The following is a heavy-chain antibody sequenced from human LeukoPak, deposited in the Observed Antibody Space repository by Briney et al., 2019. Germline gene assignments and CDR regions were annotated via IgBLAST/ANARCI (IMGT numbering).Heavy chain of an antibody. J-gene: IGHJ4*02. CDR1: GGSFSGYY. CDR3: ATSYYDSRLFDY. CDR2: IYYSGST. Sequence: PSETLSLTCAVYGGSFSGYYWSWIRQPPGKGLEWIGYIYYSGSTYYNPSLKSRVTISVDTSKNQFSLKLSSVTAADTAVYYCATSYYDSRLFDYWGQGTLVTVSS. D-gene: IGHD3-22*01. V-gene: IGHV4-30-4*08.